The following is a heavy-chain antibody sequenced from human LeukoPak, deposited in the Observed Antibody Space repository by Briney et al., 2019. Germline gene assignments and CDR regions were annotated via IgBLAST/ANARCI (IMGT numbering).Heavy chain of an antibody. J-gene: IGHJ4*02. CDR3: ARDTRYCSSTSCYFDY. CDR1: GFTFSSYA. CDR2: ISYDGSNK. D-gene: IGHD2-2*01. V-gene: IGHV3-30-3*01. Sequence: GGSLRLSCAASGFTFSSYAMHWVRQAPGKGLEWVAVISYDGSNKYYGDSVKGRFTISRDNSKNTLYLQMNSLRAEDTAVYYCARDTRYCSSTSCYFDYWGQGTLVTVSS.